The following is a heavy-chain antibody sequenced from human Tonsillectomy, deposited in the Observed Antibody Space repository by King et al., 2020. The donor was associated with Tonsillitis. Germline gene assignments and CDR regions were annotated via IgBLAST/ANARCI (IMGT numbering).Heavy chain of an antibody. CDR1: GFTFSSYS. J-gene: IGHJ6*02. CDR2: ISSSRSTI. V-gene: IGHV3-48*01. Sequence: VQLVQSGGGLVQPGGSLRLSCAASGFTFSSYSMNWVRQAPGKGLEWVSYISSSRSTIYYADSVKGRFTISRDNAKNALYLQMNSLRAEDTVVYYCATSGYYYGSGSYSTYYFYGMDVWGQGTTVTVSS. CDR3: ATSGYYYGSGSYSTYYFYGMDV. D-gene: IGHD3-10*01.